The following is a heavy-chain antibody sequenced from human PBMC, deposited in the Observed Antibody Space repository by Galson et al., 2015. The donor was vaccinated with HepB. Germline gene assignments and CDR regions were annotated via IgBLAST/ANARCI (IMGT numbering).Heavy chain of an antibody. CDR1: GFTFRTYG. J-gene: IGHJ4*01. D-gene: IGHD2-15*01. V-gene: IGHV3-21*06. CDR2: ISSSSNFI. CDR3: VRDQPRCCYSGSCNAGFDN. Sequence: SLRLSCATSGFTFRTYGMNWVRQAPGKGLEWISYISSSSNFIYYAESLKGRFTISRDNAKSSLHLHMNNMGADDTAVYYCVRDQPRCCYSGSCNAGFDNWGQGVLVTVSS.